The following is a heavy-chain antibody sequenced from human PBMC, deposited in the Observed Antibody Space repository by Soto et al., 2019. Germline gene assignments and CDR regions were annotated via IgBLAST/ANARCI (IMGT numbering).Heavy chain of an antibody. CDR1: GGTFSSYA. CDR3: ASVTSTVTTSDY. CDR2: IIPIFGTA. D-gene: IGHD4-4*01. Sequence: SVKVSCKASGGTFSSYAISWVRQAPGQGLEWMGGIIPIFGTANYAQKFQGRVTITADESTSTAYMELSSLRSEDTAVYYCASVTSTVTTSDYWGQGTLVTVSS. V-gene: IGHV1-69*13. J-gene: IGHJ4*02.